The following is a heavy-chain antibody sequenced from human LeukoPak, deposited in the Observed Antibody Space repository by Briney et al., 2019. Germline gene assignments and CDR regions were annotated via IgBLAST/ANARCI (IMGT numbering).Heavy chain of an antibody. V-gene: IGHV3-23*01. J-gene: IGHJ5*02. CDR2: IGGSGGST. Sequence: GGSLRLSCAASGFTFSSYAMSWVRQAPGKGLEWVSAIGGSGGSTYYADSVKGRFTISRDNSKNTLYLQMNSLRAEDTAVYYCAKDSYVLRYFDWLSDRNWFDPWGQGTLVTVSS. CDR3: AKDSYVLRYFDWLSDRNWFDP. D-gene: IGHD3-9*01. CDR1: GFTFSSYA.